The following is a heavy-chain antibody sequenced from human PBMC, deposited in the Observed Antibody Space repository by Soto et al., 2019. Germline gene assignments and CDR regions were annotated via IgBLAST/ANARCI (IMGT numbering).Heavy chain of an antibody. Sequence: LRLSCVASGFNFGNFGMHWVRQAPGKGLEWLTVISNDENIKQDSVRGRFAIARDNSKNTLYLHPTSLRAEDTAIYYCARGLRGVLDYWGQGTLVTVSS. V-gene: IGHV3-33*01. CDR3: ARGLRGVLDY. J-gene: IGHJ4*02. CDR1: GFNFGNFG. D-gene: IGHD5-12*01. CDR2: ISNDENIK.